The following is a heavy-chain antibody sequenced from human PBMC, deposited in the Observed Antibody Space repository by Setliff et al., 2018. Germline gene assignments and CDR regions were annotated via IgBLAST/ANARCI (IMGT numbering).Heavy chain of an antibody. V-gene: IGHV4-39*02. Sequence: SETLSLTCSVSGDSIFDNYWGWIRQPPGKGLEWIGRVYNTGTTNYNPSLKSRVTISISADTSNKSFSLNLFSVTAADTAVYYCVGRDFSGGDSWGHGTLVTVSS. CDR3: VGRDFSGGDS. J-gene: IGHJ5*01. CDR1: GDSIFDNY. D-gene: IGHD6-25*01. CDR2: VYNTGTT.